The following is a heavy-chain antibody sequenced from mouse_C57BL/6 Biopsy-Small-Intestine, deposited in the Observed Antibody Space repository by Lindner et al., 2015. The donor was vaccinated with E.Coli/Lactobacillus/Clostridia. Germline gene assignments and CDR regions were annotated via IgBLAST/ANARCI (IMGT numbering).Heavy chain of an antibody. D-gene: IGHD1-1*01. Sequence: VQLQESGAELVKPGASVKLSCKASGYTFTRYWVHWVKQRPGQGLEWIGMIHPDTGDTNFDEKFKSKATLTVDTSSNTAYMQLSSLTSEDSAVYYCAIVYYYGSTYYYAMDYWGQGTSVTVSS. V-gene: IGHV1-64*01. CDR3: AIVYYYGSTYYYAMDY. J-gene: IGHJ4*01. CDR1: GYTFTRYW. CDR2: IHPDTGDT.